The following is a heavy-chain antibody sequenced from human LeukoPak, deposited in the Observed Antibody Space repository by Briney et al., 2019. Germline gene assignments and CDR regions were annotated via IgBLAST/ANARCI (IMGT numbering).Heavy chain of an antibody. CDR2: IKRETDGGTI. CDR1: GFTLNNAW. CDR3: VSAGGVWGSYYPGFDY. J-gene: IGHJ4*02. V-gene: IGHV3-15*01. Sequence: GGSLRLSCAASGFTLNNAWMSWVRQAPGKGLEWLGRIKRETDGGTIDYAAPVKGRFTISRDDSRNTLYLQMDSLKIEDTAVYYCVSAGGVWGSYYPGFDYWGQGTLVTVSS. D-gene: IGHD3-16*01.